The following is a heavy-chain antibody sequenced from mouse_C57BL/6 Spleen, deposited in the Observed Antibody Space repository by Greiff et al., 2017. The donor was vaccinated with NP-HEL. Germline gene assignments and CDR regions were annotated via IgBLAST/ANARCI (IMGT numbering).Heavy chain of an antibody. J-gene: IGHJ2*01. V-gene: IGHV1-82*01. Sequence: VQLQQSGPELVKPGASVKISCKASGYAFSSSWMNWVKQRPGKGLEWIGRIYPGDGDTNYNGKFKGKATLTADKSSSTAYMQLSSLTSEDSAVYFCARGTTVVLFDYRGQGTPLTVPS. CDR2: IYPGDGDT. CDR1: GYAFSSSW. CDR3: ARGTTVVLFDY. D-gene: IGHD1-1*01.